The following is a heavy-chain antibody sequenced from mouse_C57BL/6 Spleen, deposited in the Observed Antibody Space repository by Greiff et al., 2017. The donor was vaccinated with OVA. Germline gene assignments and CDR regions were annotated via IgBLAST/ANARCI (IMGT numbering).Heavy chain of an antibody. Sequence: VQLKESGGGLVKPGGSLKLSCAASGFTFSSYAMSWVRQTPEKRLEWVATISDGGSYTYYPDNVKGRFTISRDNAKNNLYLQMSHLKSEDTAMYYCARVDGYDGYYAMDYWGQGTSVTVSS. J-gene: IGHJ4*01. CDR1: GFTFSSYA. V-gene: IGHV5-4*01. CDR2: ISDGGSYT. D-gene: IGHD2-2*01. CDR3: ARVDGYDGYYAMDY.